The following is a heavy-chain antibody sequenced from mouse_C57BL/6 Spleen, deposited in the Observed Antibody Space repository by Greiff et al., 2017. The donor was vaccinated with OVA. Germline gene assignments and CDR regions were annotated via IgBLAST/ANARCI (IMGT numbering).Heavy chain of an antibody. CDR1: GYSITSGYY. V-gene: IGHV3-6*01. CDR2: ISYDGSN. CDR3: AGGEDYCGSSPSFDY. Sequence: EVKLMESGPGLVKPSQSLSLTCSVTGYSITSGYYWNWIRQFPGNKLEWMGYISYDGSNNYNPSLKNRISITRDTSKNQFCLKLNSVTTEDTATYYCAGGEDYCGSSPSFDYWGQGTTLTVSS. J-gene: IGHJ2*01. D-gene: IGHD1-1*01.